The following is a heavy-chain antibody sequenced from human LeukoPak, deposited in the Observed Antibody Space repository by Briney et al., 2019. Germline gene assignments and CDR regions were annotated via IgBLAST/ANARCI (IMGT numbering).Heavy chain of an antibody. CDR1: GGSISSYY. V-gene: IGHV4-4*07. Sequence: PSETLSLTCTVSGGSISSYYWSWIRQPAGKGLEWIGHIYITGSTNYNPSLKSRVTLSVDTSMNQFSLRLSSVTAADTAVYYCARNGAGTRHYGMDVWGQGTTVTVSS. D-gene: IGHD3-10*01. J-gene: IGHJ6*02. CDR2: IYITGST. CDR3: ARNGAGTRHYGMDV.